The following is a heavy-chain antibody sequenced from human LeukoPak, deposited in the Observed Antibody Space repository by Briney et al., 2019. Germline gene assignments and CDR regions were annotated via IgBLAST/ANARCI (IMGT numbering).Heavy chain of an antibody. Sequence: SETLSLTCTVSGGSISSGGNYWSWIRQHPGKGLEWIGYIYYSGSTYYNPSLKSRVTISVDTSKNQFSLKLSSVTAADTAVYYCARDFRTGLSHFDYWGQGTLVTVSS. D-gene: IGHD3-16*02. CDR3: ARDFRTGLSHFDY. CDR1: GGSISSGGNY. V-gene: IGHV4-31*03. J-gene: IGHJ4*02. CDR2: IYYSGST.